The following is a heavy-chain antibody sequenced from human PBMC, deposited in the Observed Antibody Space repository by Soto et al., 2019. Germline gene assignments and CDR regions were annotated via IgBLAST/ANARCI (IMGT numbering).Heavy chain of an antibody. CDR2: IIPIFGTA. CDR3: ARAYSSSYHWFDP. J-gene: IGHJ5*02. D-gene: IGHD6-6*01. CDR1: GGTFSIYA. Sequence: QVQLVQSGAEVKKPGSSVKVSCTASGGTFSIYAISLVRQAPGQGLEWMGVIIPIFGTANYAQELQGSVTITADESTSTAYMELSSLRSEDTAVYYCARAYSSSYHWFDPWGQGTLVTVSS. V-gene: IGHV1-69*01.